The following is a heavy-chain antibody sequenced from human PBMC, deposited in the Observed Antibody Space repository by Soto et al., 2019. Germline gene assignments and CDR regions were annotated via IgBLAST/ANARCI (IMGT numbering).Heavy chain of an antibody. CDR2: IYYSGTT. V-gene: IGHV4-39*07. CDR3: ALRLGDPGRLYFDY. D-gene: IGHD3-16*01. Sequence: SETLSLTCTVSGGSIRSSSYYWSWIRQPPGKGLEYIGSIYYSGTTYYTPSLKSRVTISVDTSKNQFSLKLSSVTAADTAVYYCALRLGDPGRLYFDYWGQGTLVTVSS. J-gene: IGHJ4*02. CDR1: GGSIRSSSYY.